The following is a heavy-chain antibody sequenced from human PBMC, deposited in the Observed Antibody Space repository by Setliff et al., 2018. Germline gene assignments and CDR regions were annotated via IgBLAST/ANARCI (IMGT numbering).Heavy chain of an antibody. Sequence: SETLSLTCTVSGGSISDNSYYWGWIRQPPGKELEWIGYFYHSGSMNYNPSLKGRVTMSVDTSNNQLSLKLTSVSAADTAVYYCARAYYYGSGNSHKYYMDVWGKGTAVTVSS. CDR2: FYHSGSM. J-gene: IGHJ6*03. CDR3: ARAYYYGSGNSHKYYMDV. CDR1: GGSISDNSYY. D-gene: IGHD3-10*01. V-gene: IGHV4-61*05.